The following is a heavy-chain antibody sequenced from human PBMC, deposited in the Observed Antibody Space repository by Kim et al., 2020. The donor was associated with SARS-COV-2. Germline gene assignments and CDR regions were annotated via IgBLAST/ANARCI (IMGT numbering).Heavy chain of an antibody. J-gene: IGHJ5*02. CDR1: GGSISSSSYY. CDR2: IYYSGST. Sequence: SETLSLTCTVSGGSISSSSYYWGWIRQPPGKGLEWIGSIYYSGSTYYNPSLKSRVTISVDTSKNQFSLKLSSVTAADTAVYYCASLYYYDGHWFDPWGQGTLVTVSS. CDR3: ASLYYYDGHWFDP. V-gene: IGHV4-39*01. D-gene: IGHD3-22*01.